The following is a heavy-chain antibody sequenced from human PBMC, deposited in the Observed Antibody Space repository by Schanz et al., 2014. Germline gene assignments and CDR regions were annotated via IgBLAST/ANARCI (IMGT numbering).Heavy chain of an antibody. D-gene: IGHD1-26*01. CDR3: AREVGGSFGQHY. Sequence: QVQLVESGGGVVQPGGSLRLSCGASGFTFSSYGMHWVRQAPGKGLEWVAIISLDGSNQYYADSVKGRFTISRDNSKNTLYLQMNSLRAEDTAVYYCAREVGGSFGQHYWGQGALVTVSS. J-gene: IGHJ4*02. CDR2: ISLDGSNQ. CDR1: GFTFSSYG. V-gene: IGHV3-30*03.